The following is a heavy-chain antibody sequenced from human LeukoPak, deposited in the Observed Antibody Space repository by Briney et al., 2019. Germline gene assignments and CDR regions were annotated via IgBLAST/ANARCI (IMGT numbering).Heavy chain of an antibody. CDR2: ISGSGGST. D-gene: IGHD3-22*01. Sequence: QSGGSLRLSCAASGFTFSSYAMSWVRQAPGKGLEWVSAISGSGGSTYYADSVKGRFTISRDNSKNTLYLQMNSLRAEDTAVYYCAKGALSYYDSSGSYFDPWGQGTLVTVSS. CDR1: GFTFSSYA. J-gene: IGHJ5*02. V-gene: IGHV3-23*01. CDR3: AKGALSYYDSSGSYFDP.